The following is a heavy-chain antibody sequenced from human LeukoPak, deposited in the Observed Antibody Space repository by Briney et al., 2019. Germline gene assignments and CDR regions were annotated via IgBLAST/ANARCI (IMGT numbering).Heavy chain of an antibody. CDR2: IRSDGSDK. V-gene: IGHV3-30*02. Sequence: GGSLRLSCAASGFNFRDYGMHWVRRTPGKGLEWVAFIRSDGSDKYYADSVKGRFTISRDNAKNSLYLQMNSLRAEDTAFYYCAREWGVATPAFDMWGQGTMVTVSS. CDR1: GFNFRDYG. CDR3: AREWGVATPAFDM. J-gene: IGHJ3*02. D-gene: IGHD5-12*01.